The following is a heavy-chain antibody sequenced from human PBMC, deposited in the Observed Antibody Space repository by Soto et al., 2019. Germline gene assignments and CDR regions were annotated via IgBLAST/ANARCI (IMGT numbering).Heavy chain of an antibody. D-gene: IGHD4-17*01. CDR3: ASLSADYGDGGTPFDY. Sequence: QVQLVESGGGVVQPGRSLRLSCAASGFTFSSYGMHRVRQAPGQGLEWVAVVSYDGSNKYYADSVKGRFTISRDNSKNTFDLQMNSLRAEDTAVYYCASLSADYGDGGTPFDYCGQGTLVTVSS. V-gene: IGHV3-30*03. J-gene: IGHJ4*02. CDR2: VSYDGSNK. CDR1: GFTFSSYG.